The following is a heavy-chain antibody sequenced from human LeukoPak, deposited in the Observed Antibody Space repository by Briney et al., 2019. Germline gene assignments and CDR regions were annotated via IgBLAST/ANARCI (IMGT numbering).Heavy chain of an antibody. J-gene: IGHJ6*03. CDR1: GGSISSYY. CDR2: IYTSGST. Sequence: SETPSLTCTVSGGSISSYYWSWIRQPPGKGLEWIGYIYTSGSTNYNPSLKSRVTISVDTSKNQFSLKLSSVTAADTAVYYCARSSSSSQYYYYYYYMDVWGKGTTVTVSS. CDR3: ARSSSSSQYYYYYYYMDV. V-gene: IGHV4-4*09. D-gene: IGHD6-6*01.